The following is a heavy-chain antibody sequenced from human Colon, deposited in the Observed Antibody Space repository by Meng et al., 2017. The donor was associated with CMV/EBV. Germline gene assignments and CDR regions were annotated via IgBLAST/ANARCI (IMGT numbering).Heavy chain of an antibody. J-gene: IGHJ3*02. CDR2: VYYIGDT. CDR1: GGSVSNYF. Sequence: SETLSLTCSASGGSVSNYFWSWIRQSPGRGLEWIGNVYYIGDTTYNPSLKSRVTISIDTSKNQFSLKLTSVTAADTAVYYCARSKDIVIVEAAQAVFDIWGQGTMVTVSS. CDR3: ARSKDIVIVEAAQAVFDI. D-gene: IGHD2-2*01. V-gene: IGHV4-59*02.